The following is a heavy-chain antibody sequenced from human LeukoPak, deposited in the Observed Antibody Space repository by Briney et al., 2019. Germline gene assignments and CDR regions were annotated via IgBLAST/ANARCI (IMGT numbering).Heavy chain of an antibody. Sequence: GGSLRLSCAASGFTFSSYAMHWVRQAPGKGLEWVAVISYDGSNKYYADSVKGRLTISRDNSKNTLYLQMNSLRAEDTAVYYCARDPIGSGSSVGWFDPWGQGTLVTVSS. D-gene: IGHD1-26*01. J-gene: IGHJ5*02. CDR1: GFTFSSYA. V-gene: IGHV3-30-3*01. CDR2: ISYDGSNK. CDR3: ARDPIGSGSSVGWFDP.